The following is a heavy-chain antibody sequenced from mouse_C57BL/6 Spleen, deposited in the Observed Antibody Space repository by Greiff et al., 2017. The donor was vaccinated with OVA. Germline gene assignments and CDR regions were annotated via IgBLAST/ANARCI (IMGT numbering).Heavy chain of an antibody. CDR2: IWRGGST. J-gene: IGHJ4*01. Sequence: VKLMESGPGLVQPSQSLSITCTVSGFSLTSYGVHWVRQSPGKGLEWLGVIWRGGSTDYNAAFMSRLSITKDNSKSQVFFKMNSLQADDTAIYYCAKNGAQATGGAMDYWGQGTSVTVSS. CDR3: AKNGAQATGGAMDY. CDR1: GFSLTSYG. V-gene: IGHV2-5*01. D-gene: IGHD3-2*02.